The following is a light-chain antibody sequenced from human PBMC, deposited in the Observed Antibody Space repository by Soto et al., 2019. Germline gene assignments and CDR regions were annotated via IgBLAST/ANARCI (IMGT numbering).Light chain of an antibody. J-gene: IGLJ3*02. CDR1: SSNIGSNT. V-gene: IGLV1-44*01. Sequence: QSVLTQPTSASGTPVQRVTISCSGSSSNIGSNTVNWYQQLPGTAPKLLIYSNNQRPSGVPDRFSGSKSGTSASLAISGLQSEDEADYYCAAWDDSLNGRVFGGGTKLTVL. CDR2: SNN. CDR3: AAWDDSLNGRV.